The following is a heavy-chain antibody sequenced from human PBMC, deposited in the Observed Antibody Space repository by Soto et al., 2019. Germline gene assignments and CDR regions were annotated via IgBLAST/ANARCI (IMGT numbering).Heavy chain of an antibody. J-gene: IGHJ4*02. Sequence: EVQLLESGGGLVEPGGSLRLSCEASGFTFSSYAMGWVRQAPVRGPEWLSALTGSGDDTYSVDSVKGRFTISRDNSRNTRYLQMNSLSAEDTAINYCAEFICSSWSPHYYFDFWGQGTLVAVSS. CDR3: AEFICSSWSPHYYFDF. D-gene: IGHD6-6*01. CDR1: GFTFSSYA. CDR2: LTGSGDDT. V-gene: IGHV3-23*01.